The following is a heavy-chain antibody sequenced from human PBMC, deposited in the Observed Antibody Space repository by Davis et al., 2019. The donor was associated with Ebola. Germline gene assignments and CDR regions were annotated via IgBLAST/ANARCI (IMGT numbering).Heavy chain of an antibody. CDR2: INHRGST. V-gene: IGHV4-34*01. D-gene: IGHD3-22*01. J-gene: IGHJ3*02. CDR3: ARYWYSMIVVVTYRGAFDI. CDR1: GGSFSGYY. Sequence: SETLSLTCAVYGGSFSGYYWSWIRQPPGKGLEWIGEINHRGSTNYNPSLKSRVTISVDTSKNQFSLKLSSVTAADTAVYYCARYWYSMIVVVTYRGAFDIWGQGTMVTVSS.